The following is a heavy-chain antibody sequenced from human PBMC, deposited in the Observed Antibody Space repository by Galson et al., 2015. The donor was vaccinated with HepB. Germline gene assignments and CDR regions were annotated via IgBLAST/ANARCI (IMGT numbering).Heavy chain of an antibody. J-gene: IGHJ3*02. CDR3: ASGDYYDSSGAPRGAFDI. CDR2: INAGNGNT. CDR1: GYTFTSYA. Sequence: SVKVSCKASGYTFTSYAMHWVRQAPGQRLEWKGWINAGNGNTKYSQKFQGRVTITRDTSASTAYMELSSLRSEDTAVYYCASGDYYDSSGAPRGAFDIWGQGTMVTVSS. V-gene: IGHV1-3*01. D-gene: IGHD3-22*01.